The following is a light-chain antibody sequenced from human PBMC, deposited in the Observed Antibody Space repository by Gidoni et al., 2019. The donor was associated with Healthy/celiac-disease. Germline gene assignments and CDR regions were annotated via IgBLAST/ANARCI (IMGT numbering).Light chain of an antibody. CDR1: QSISSW. V-gene: IGKV1-5*03. J-gene: IGKJ2*01. CDR3: QQYNSYPYT. Sequence: DIEMTQSPSTLSASVGDRVTITCRASQSISSWLAWYQQKPGKAPKLLIYKASSLESGVPSRFSGSGSGTEFTLTISSLQPDDFATYYCQQYNSYPYTFGQGTKLEIK. CDR2: KAS.